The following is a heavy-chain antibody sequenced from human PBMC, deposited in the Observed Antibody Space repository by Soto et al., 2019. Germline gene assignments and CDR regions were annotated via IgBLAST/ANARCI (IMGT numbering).Heavy chain of an antibody. Sequence: GGSLRLSCAASGFTFSSYGMHWVRQAPGKGLEWVAVISYDGSNKYYADSVKGRFTISRDNSKNTLYLQMNSLRAEDTAVYYCAKELVVLMVYAIGHWGQGTLVTVSS. CDR1: GFTFSSYG. CDR3: AKELVVLMVYAIGH. D-gene: IGHD2-8*01. CDR2: ISYDGSNK. V-gene: IGHV3-30*18. J-gene: IGHJ4*02.